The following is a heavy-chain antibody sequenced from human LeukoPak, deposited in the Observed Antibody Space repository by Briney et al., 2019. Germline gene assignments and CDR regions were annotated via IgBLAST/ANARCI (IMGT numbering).Heavy chain of an antibody. CDR3: ARATRGVREPLFDY. Sequence: ASVKVSCKASGYTFTGYYMHRVRQAPGQGLEWMGWINPNSGGTNYAQKFQGRVTMTRDTSISTAYMELSRLRSDDTAVYYCARATRGVREPLFDYWGQGTLVTVSS. D-gene: IGHD1-26*01. CDR2: INPNSGGT. J-gene: IGHJ4*02. V-gene: IGHV1-2*02. CDR1: GYTFTGYY.